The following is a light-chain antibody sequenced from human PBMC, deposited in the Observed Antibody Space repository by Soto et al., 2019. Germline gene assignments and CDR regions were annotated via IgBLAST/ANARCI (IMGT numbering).Light chain of an antibody. V-gene: IGKV3-15*01. CDR2: GAS. J-gene: IGKJ1*01. Sequence: IELTLAASAVSVAQGDRLTLSCRASESVDINLACYQQNPGQAPRLLIYGASTRATDMPGTFSGRGSGTEFTLTISSLQSEDFAVYYCQQYKNWPRTFRQGTKVDIK. CDR3: QQYKNWPRT. CDR1: ESVDIN.